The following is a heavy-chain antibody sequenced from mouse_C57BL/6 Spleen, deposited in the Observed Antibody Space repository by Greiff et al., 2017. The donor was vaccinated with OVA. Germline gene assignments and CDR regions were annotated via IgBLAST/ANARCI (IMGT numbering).Heavy chain of an antibody. V-gene: IGHV5-17*01. CDR3: AREPIDY. CDR2: ISRGSSTI. J-gene: IGHJ2*01. Sequence: EVKLMESGGGLVKPGGSLKLSCAASGFTFSDYGMHWVRQAPEKGLEWVAYISRGSSTIYYADTVKGRFTISRDNAKNTLFLQMTSLRSEDTAMYYCAREPIDYWGQGTTLTVSS. D-gene: IGHD5-1*01. CDR1: GFTFSDYG.